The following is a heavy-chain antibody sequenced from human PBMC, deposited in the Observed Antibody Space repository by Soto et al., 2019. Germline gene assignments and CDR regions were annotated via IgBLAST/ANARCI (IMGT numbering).Heavy chain of an antibody. D-gene: IGHD3-16*01. CDR1: GFTFINYA. Sequence: EVQLLESGGGLVQPGGSVRLSCAGSGFTFINYAMNWVRQVPGKGLEWVSSISGGGDAAFFPDSVRGRFTISRDNSKNTVTLQMNSLGVDDTAVYYCARKILGSTSRPNYWYFDVWGRGTLVTVSS. CDR2: ISGGGDAA. J-gene: IGHJ2*01. CDR3: ARKILGSTSRPNYWYFDV. V-gene: IGHV3-23*01.